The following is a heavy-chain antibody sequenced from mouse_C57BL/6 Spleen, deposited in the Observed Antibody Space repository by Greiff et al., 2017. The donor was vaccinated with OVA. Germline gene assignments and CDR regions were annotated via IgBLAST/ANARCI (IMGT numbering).Heavy chain of an antibody. J-gene: IGHJ2*01. CDR1: GFTFSSYA. CDR2: ISDGGSYT. D-gene: IGHD3-3*01. CDR3: ARDVGIWGYFDY. Sequence: EVKVVESGGGLVKPGGSLKLSCAASGFTFSSYAMSWVRQTPEQRLEWVATISDGGSYTYYPDNVKGRFTISRDNAKNNLYLQMSHLKSEDTAMYYCARDVGIWGYFDYWGQGTTLTVSS. V-gene: IGHV5-4*01.